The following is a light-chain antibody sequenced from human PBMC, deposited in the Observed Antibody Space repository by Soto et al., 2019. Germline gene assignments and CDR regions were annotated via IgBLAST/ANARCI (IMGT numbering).Light chain of an antibody. CDR1: QSVSSSY. J-gene: IGKJ2*01. CDR3: ELYGSSPNI. CDR2: GAS. V-gene: IGKV3-20*01. Sequence: ESVLTQSPGTLSLSPEARATLSCRASQSVSSSYLAWYSQNPGQAPRRLIYGASSRSTGFSDIFSGSGSGTDFTLTTVSLYPEDFVVYYCELYGSSPNIFGKGTKQEIK.